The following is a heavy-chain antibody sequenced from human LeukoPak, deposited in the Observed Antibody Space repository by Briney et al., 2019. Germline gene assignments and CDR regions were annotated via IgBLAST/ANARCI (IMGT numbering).Heavy chain of an antibody. J-gene: IGHJ4*02. Sequence: SQTLSLTCTVSGGSISSGTYYWSWIRQPPGKGLEWIGYIFHSESTFYNPSLKSRVTISVDRSKNQFSLKLTSVTAADTAVYYCAKGSAGYSSWDYWGQGTLVTVSS. CDR2: IFHSEST. D-gene: IGHD6-13*01. CDR1: GGSISSGTYY. CDR3: AKGSAGYSSWDY. V-gene: IGHV4-30-2*01.